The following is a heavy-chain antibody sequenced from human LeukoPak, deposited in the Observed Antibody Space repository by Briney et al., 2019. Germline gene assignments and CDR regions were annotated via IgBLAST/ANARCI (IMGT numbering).Heavy chain of an antibody. D-gene: IGHD6-19*01. J-gene: IGHJ3*01. V-gene: IGHV3-66*01. Sequence: GGSQRLSCAASGFTVSSNYMSWVRQAPGKGLEWVSVIYSGGSTYYADSVKGRFTISRDNSKNTLYLQMNSLRAEDTAVYYCARESDIIAVAGTETSGAFGAWGQGTMVTVSS. CDR1: GFTVSSNY. CDR3: ARESDIIAVAGTETSGAFGA. CDR2: IYSGGST.